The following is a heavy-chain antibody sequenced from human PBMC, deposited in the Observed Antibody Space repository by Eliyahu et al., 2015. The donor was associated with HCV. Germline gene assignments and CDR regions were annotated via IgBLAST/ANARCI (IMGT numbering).Heavy chain of an antibody. CDR2: ITWNSADI. Sequence: EVQLVESGGGLVQPGRSLXLSCXASGFTFDDXAMHWVRQAPGKGLEWVSVITWNSADIGYADSVRGRFFISRDNTENSLYLQMNSLRVDDTALYYCAKGIALAGATFDAWGQGTLVTVSS. CDR1: GFTFDDXA. J-gene: IGHJ3*01. D-gene: IGHD6-19*01. CDR3: AKGIALAGATFDA. V-gene: IGHV3-9*01.